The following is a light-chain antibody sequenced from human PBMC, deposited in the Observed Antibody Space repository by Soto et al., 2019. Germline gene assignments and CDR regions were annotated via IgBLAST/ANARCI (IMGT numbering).Light chain of an antibody. CDR2: AAS. CDR3: PQVAGPPAT. Sequence: IVLTQSPGTLSLSPGERATLSCRASQSVSTSYFAWYQHKPGQAPRLLIYAASSRASGIPDRFSGSGSGTDFTLTISSLEPEVFAVYSCPQVAGPPATF. V-gene: IGKV3-20*01. J-gene: IGKJ5*01. CDR1: QSVSTSY.